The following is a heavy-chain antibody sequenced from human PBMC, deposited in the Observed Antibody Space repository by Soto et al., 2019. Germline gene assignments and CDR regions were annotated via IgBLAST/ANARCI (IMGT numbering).Heavy chain of an antibody. D-gene: IGHD3-3*01. CDR3: ARGRFGVVIENWFDP. Sequence: GASVKVSCKASGGTFSSYAISWVRQAPGQGLEWMGGIIPIFGTANYAQKFQGRVTITADESTSTAYMELSSLRSEDTAVYYCARGRFGVVIENWFDPWGQGTLVTVSS. CDR2: IIPIFGTA. CDR1: GGTFSSYA. J-gene: IGHJ5*02. V-gene: IGHV1-69*13.